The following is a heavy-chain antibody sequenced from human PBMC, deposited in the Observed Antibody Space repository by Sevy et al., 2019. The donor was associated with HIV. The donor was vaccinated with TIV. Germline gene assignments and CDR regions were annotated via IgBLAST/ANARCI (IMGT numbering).Heavy chain of an antibody. V-gene: IGHV3-30*04. CDR3: TKDRYDDTAFGDY. D-gene: IGHD5-12*01. CDR2: VSYDGRDQ. J-gene: IGHJ4*02. Sequence: GSLRLSCAASGLVFSDYAMHWVRQAPGKGLEWVAFVSYDGRDQAYAASVEGRFTISRDSFKSTVYLQMNSLRDEDTAVYFCTKDRYDDTAFGDYWGQGSLVTVSS. CDR1: GLVFSDYA.